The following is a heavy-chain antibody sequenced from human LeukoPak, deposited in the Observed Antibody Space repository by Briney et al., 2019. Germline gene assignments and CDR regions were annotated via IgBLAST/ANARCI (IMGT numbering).Heavy chain of an antibody. CDR3: AKSGYSSSQIYYYYYYMDV. CDR2: ISGSGGST. D-gene: IGHD6-13*01. Sequence: GGSLRLSCAASGFTFSSYAMSWVRQAPGKGLEWVSAISGSGGSTYYADSVKGRFTISRDNSKNTLYLQMNSLRAEDTAVYYCAKSGYSSSQIYYYYYYMDVWGKGTTVTVSS. V-gene: IGHV3-23*01. J-gene: IGHJ6*03. CDR1: GFTFSSYA.